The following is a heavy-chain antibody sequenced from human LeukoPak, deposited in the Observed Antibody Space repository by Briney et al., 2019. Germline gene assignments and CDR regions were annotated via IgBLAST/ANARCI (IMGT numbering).Heavy chain of an antibody. CDR3: ARAVDIVATTPYYFDY. CDR1: GYTFTGYY. J-gene: IGHJ4*02. CDR2: ISAYNGNT. V-gene: IGHV1-18*04. Sequence: ASVKVSCKASGYTFTGYYMHWVRQAPGQGLEWMGWISAYNGNTNYAQKLQGRVTMTTDTSTSTAYMELRSLRSDDTAVYYCARAVDIVATTPYYFDYWGQGTLVTVSS. D-gene: IGHD5-12*01.